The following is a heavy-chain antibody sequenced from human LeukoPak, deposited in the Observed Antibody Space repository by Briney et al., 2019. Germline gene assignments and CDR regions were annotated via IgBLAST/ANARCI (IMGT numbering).Heavy chain of an antibody. CDR3: ARHRIPGSHDAFDI. CDR2: IYPGDSDT. Sequence: GESLKISCKGSGYSFTSYWIGWVRQMPGKGLEWMAIIYPGDSDTRYSPSLQGQVTISVDKSISTAYLQWSSLKASDTAMYYCARHRIPGSHDAFDIWGQGTMVTVSS. D-gene: IGHD2-15*01. J-gene: IGHJ3*02. V-gene: IGHV5-51*01. CDR1: GYSFTSYW.